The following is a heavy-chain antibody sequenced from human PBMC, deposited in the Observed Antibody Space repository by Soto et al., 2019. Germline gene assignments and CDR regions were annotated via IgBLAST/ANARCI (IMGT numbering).Heavy chain of an antibody. J-gene: IGHJ3*02. CDR1: GGSISSYY. Sequence: QAQLQESGPGLVKPSETLSLTCTVSGGSISSYYWSWIRQPPGKGLEWIGYIYYSGSTNYNPSLKSRATISVDTSKNQCSLKLSSVTAADTAVYYCARVWGGAFDIWGQGTMVTVSS. V-gene: IGHV4-59*01. D-gene: IGHD3-10*01. CDR2: IYYSGST. CDR3: ARVWGGAFDI.